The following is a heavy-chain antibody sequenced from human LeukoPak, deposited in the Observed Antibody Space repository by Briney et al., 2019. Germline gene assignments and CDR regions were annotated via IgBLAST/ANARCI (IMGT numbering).Heavy chain of an antibody. V-gene: IGHV3-11*05. D-gene: IGHD3-10*01. J-gene: IGHJ6*02. Sequence: PGGSLRLSCAASGFTFSDYYMSRIRQAPGKGLEWVSYISSSSRYTNYADSVKGRFTISKDNAKNSLYLQMNSMRAEDTAVYYCARDMRGFRGMDVWGQGTTVTVCS. CDR3: ARDMRGFRGMDV. CDR1: GFTFSDYY. CDR2: ISSSSRYT.